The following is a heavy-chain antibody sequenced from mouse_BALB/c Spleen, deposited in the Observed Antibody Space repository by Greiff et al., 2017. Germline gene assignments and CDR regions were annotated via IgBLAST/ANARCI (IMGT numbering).Heavy chain of an antibody. V-gene: IGHV1-14*01. Sequence: EVQLQQSGPELVKPGASVKMSCKASGYTFTSYVMHWVKQKPGQGLEWIGYINPYNDGTKYNEKFKGKATLTSDKSSSTAYMELSSLTSEDSAVYYCARGYYGSSPFYWYFDVWGAGTTVTVAS. CDR3: ARGYYGSSPFYWYFDV. CDR2: INPYNDGT. D-gene: IGHD1-1*01. CDR1: GYTFTSYV. J-gene: IGHJ1*01.